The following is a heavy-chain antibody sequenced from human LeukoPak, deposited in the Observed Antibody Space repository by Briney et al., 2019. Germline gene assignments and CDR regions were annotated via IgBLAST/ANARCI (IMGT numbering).Heavy chain of an antibody. CDR1: GDSISNYF. J-gene: IGHJ4*02. Sequence: PSETLSLTCTVSGDSISNYFWSWIRKPAGKGLEWIGRIYAGEGAKYNPSLETRVTVSVDTSTNQLSLKLSSVTAADTAVYYCARVPGATTGGFEHFDYWGQGTLVTVSS. D-gene: IGHD1-26*01. CDR2: IYAGEGA. V-gene: IGHV4-4*07. CDR3: ARVPGATTGGFEHFDY.